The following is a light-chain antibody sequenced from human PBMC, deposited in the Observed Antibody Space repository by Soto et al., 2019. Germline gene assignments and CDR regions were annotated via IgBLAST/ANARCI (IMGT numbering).Light chain of an antibody. J-gene: IGKJ5*01. CDR3: QQYAGSPIT. CDR1: QSVTSSY. CDR2: GAS. Sequence: IVFTQSRGTVSLSRGERATLSCRASQSVTSSYLAWYQQKPGQAXRLLMYGASIRASGVPDRFTGGGSGTDFTLTIRGLEPEDFALYYCQQYAGSPITVGPGTRLDIK. V-gene: IGKV3-20*01.